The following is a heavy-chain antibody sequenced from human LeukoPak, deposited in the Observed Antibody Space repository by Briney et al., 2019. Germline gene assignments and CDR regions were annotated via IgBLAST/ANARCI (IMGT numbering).Heavy chain of an antibody. CDR3: ARVIWSAGKYYFDY. V-gene: IGHV3-66*01. CDR2: IYSGGSS. CDR1: GFTVSSSY. Sequence: PGGSLRLSCAASGFTVSSSYMSWVRQAPGKGLEWVSVIYSGGSSDYADSVKGRCIISRDNSKNTLFLQMNSLRAEDTAVNYCARVIWSAGKYYFDYWGQGTLVTVSS. D-gene: IGHD3-16*01. J-gene: IGHJ4*02.